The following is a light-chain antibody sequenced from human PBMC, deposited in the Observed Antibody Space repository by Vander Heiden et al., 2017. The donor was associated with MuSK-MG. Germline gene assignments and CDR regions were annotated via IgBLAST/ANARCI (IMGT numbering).Light chain of an antibody. CDR3: QHRKNWPPGGS. CDR2: DAS. V-gene: IGKV3-11*01. Sequence: ETVLTQSPATLSLSPGESATLSCRASQSVSNYLAWYQQRPGQAPRLLIHDASIRAAGIPDRVSGSGSGTDFTLTISSLEPEDFAVYYCQHRKNWPPGGSFAQGTKLEIK. J-gene: IGKJ2*01. CDR1: QSVSNY.